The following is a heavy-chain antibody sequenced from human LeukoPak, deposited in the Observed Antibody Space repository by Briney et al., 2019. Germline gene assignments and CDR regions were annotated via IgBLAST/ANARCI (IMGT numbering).Heavy chain of an antibody. CDR3: ARAAAVCSSTSCYGHY. V-gene: IGHV3-23*01. Sequence: GGSLRLSCAASGFTFSSYGMPWVRQAPGKGLEWVSAISGNGRDTHYTDSVKGRFTISRDNSKNTLYLQMNSLRAEDTAIYYCARAAAVCSSTSCYGHYWGQGTLVTVSS. J-gene: IGHJ4*02. CDR2: ISGNGRDT. CDR1: GFTFSSYG. D-gene: IGHD2-2*01.